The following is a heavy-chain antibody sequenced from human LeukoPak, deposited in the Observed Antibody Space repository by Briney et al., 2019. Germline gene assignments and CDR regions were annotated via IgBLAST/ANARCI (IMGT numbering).Heavy chain of an antibody. CDR1: GFTFSSYS. CDR2: ISSSSSTI. V-gene: IGHV3-48*01. CDR3: ARGPGDSSGYYPYFDY. Sequence: GGSLRLSCAASGFTFSSYSMNWVRQAPGKGLEWVSYISSSSSTIYYADSVKGRFTISRDNAKNSLYLQMNSLRAEDTAVYYCARGPGDSSGYYPYFDYWGQGTLVTVSS. D-gene: IGHD3-22*01. J-gene: IGHJ4*02.